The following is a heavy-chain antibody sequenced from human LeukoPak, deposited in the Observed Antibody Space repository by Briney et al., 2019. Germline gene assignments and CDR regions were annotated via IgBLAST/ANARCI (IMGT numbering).Heavy chain of an antibody. D-gene: IGHD3-10*01. J-gene: IGHJ4*02. Sequence: GGFLRLSCAASGFTFSSYAMSWVRQAPGKGLEWVSAISGSGGSTYYADSVKGRFTISRDNSKNTLYLQMNSLRAEDTAVYYCAKDPYYYGSGSYDYWGQGTLVTVSS. V-gene: IGHV3-23*01. CDR2: ISGSGGST. CDR3: AKDPYYYGSGSYDY. CDR1: GFTFSSYA.